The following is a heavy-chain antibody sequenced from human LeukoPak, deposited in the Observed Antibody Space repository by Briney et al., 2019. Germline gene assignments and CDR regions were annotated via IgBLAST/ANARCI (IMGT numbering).Heavy chain of an antibody. V-gene: IGHV3-53*01. CDR3: ARVVSSIYYYYGMDV. D-gene: IGHD4-23*01. J-gene: IGHJ6*02. CDR2: IYSGGST. Sequence: GGSLRLSSAASGFTVSSNYMSWVRQAPGKGLEWVSVIYSGGSTYYADSVKGRFTISRDNSKNTLYLQMNSLRAEDTGVYYCARVVSSIYYYYGMDVWGQGTTVTVSS. CDR1: GFTVSSNY.